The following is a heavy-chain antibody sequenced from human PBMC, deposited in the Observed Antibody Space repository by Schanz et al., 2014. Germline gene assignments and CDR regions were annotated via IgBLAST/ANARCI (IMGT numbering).Heavy chain of an antibody. V-gene: IGHV3-11*04. CDR1: GFIFNDYY. CDR2: ISRDGTTS. Sequence: HVQLVESGGGLVKPGGSLRLSCAASGFIFNDYYMNWIRQAPGKGLEWLSYISRDGTTSYYADSVKGRFTISRDNAKGSVYLQMNSLRAEDTAVYYCARGHYGLDVWGQGTTVSVSS. J-gene: IGHJ6*02. CDR3: ARGHYGLDV. D-gene: IGHD3-10*01.